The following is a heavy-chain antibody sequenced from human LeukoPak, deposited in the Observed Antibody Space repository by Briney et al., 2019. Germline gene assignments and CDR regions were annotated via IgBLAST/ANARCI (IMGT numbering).Heavy chain of an antibody. J-gene: IGHJ4*02. D-gene: IGHD3-3*01. CDR1: GYTFTSYA. Sequence: ASVKVSCKASGYTFTSYAMHWVRQAPGQRLEWMGWINAGNGNTKYSQEFQGRVTITRDTSASTAYMELSRLRSDDTAVYYCAKTYYDFWSGFTQMYYFDYWGQGTLVTVSS. CDR3: AKTYYDFWSGFTQMYYFDY. V-gene: IGHV1-3*01. CDR2: INAGNGNT.